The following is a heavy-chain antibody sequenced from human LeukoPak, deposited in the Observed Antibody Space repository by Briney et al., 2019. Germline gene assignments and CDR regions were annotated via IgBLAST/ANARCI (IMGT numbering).Heavy chain of an antibody. J-gene: IGHJ4*02. D-gene: IGHD1-1*01. CDR1: GGSFSANY. CDR3: ARARPNWNPPDY. Sequence: SETLFLTCGVYGGSFSANYWSWVRQPPGKGLEWIGEIYHSGSTNYNPSLKSRVTISEDTSKNQFSLKLNPVTAADTAVYFCARARPNWNPPDYWGQGTLVTVSS. V-gene: IGHV4-34*01. CDR2: IYHSGST.